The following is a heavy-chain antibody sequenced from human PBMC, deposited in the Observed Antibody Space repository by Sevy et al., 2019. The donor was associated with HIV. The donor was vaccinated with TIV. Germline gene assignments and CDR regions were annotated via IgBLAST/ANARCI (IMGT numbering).Heavy chain of an antibody. CDR1: GGSISSYY. J-gene: IGHJ4*02. CDR2: IYTGGST. V-gene: IGHV4-4*07. D-gene: IGHD3-10*01. Sequence: SETLSLTCTVSGGSISSYYWSWIRQPAGKGLEWIGRIYTGGSTNYNPSFKSRVTMSVDTSKNKFSLKLSSVTAADTAVYYCARESYGSVVDYWGQGTLVTVSS. CDR3: ARESYGSVVDY.